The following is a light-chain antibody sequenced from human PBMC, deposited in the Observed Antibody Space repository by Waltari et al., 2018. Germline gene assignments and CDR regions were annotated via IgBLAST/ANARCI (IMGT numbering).Light chain of an antibody. CDR1: QSISSY. J-gene: IGKJ3*01. Sequence: EIVLKQSPATLSLSPGDRATLSCRASQSISSYLAWYQQKPGQAPRLLIYDASTRATGIPARFSVSGSVTDFTLTISSLEPEDFAIYYCQQRSKSFTFGPGTKVDMK. CDR3: QQRSKSFT. V-gene: IGKV3-11*01. CDR2: DAS.